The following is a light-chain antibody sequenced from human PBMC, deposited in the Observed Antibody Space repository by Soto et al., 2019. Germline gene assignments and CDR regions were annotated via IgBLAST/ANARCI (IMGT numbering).Light chain of an antibody. CDR1: RSDVGGYNF. J-gene: IGLJ1*01. CDR2: DVN. V-gene: IGLV2-14*03. Sequence: QSAPTQPASVSGSLGQSITISCTGSRSDVGGYNFVSWYQQYPGKAPKLLIFDVNKRPSGVSNRFSGSQSGITASLTISGLQLEDEAEYYCNSYTTSSTLVFVTGTKLTVL. CDR3: NSYTTSSTLV.